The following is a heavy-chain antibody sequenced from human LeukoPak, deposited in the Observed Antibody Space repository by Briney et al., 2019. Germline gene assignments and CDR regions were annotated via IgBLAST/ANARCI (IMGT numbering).Heavy chain of an antibody. CDR1: GFTFSSYE. CDR2: ISWNSGSI. V-gene: IGHV3-9*01. J-gene: IGHJ3*02. D-gene: IGHD4-17*01. CDR3: AKGGDYGDYEGNDAFDI. Sequence: GGSLRLSCAASGFTFSSYEMNWVRQAPGKGLEWVSGISWNSGSIGYADSVKGRFTISRDNAKNSLYLQMNSLRAEDTALYYCAKGGDYGDYEGNDAFDIWGQGTMVTVSS.